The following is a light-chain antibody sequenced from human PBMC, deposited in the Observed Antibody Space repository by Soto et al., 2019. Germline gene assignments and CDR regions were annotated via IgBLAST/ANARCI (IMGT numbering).Light chain of an antibody. V-gene: IGLV2-14*03. Sequence: QSALTQPASVSGSPGQSITISCAGSSSDVGAYNDVSWYQQHPGRAPKLMIYHVTNRPSGISDRFSGSKSGNTASLTISGLQAEDEAYYYCSSCTTSSTFVFGTVTKVTVL. CDR2: HVT. CDR1: SSDVGAYND. J-gene: IGLJ1*01. CDR3: SSCTTSSTFV.